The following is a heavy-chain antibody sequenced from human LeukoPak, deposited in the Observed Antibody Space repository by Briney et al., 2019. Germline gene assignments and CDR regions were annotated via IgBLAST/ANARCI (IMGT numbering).Heavy chain of an antibody. CDR3: AKDDSPGKEWLEVIDY. Sequence: GGSLRLSCAASGFTFSSYAMNWVRQAPGKGLEWVSGISGSGGSTYYAGSVKGRFTISRDNSKNTLYLQMNSLRAEDTAVYYCAKDDSPGKEWLEVIDYWGQGTLVTVSS. D-gene: IGHD3-3*01. V-gene: IGHV3-23*01. J-gene: IGHJ4*02. CDR1: GFTFSSYA. CDR2: ISGSGGST.